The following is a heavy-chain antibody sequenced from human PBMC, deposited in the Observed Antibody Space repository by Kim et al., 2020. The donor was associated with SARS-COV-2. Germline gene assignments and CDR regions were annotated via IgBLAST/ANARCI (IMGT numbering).Heavy chain of an antibody. D-gene: IGHD3-10*01. CDR3: ASGDYYGSGSDY. V-gene: IGHV1-69*01. J-gene: IGHJ4*02. Sequence: NYAQKFQGRVTITADESTSTAYMELSSLRSEDTAVYYCASGDYYGSGSDYWGQGTLVTVSS.